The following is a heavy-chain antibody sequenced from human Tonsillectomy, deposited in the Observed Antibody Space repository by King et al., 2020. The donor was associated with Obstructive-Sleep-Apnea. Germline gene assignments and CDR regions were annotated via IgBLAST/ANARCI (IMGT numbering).Heavy chain of an antibody. CDR1: GGSISSYY. CDR2: IYYSGST. V-gene: IGHV4-59*08. D-gene: IGHD3-22*01. Sequence: VQLQESGPGLVKPSETLSLTCTVSGGSISSYYWSWIRQPPGKGLEWIGYIYYSGSTNYNPSLNSRVTISVDTSKNQFSLKLSSVTAADTAVYYCARHERDDSSGYYYLYYFDYWGQGTLVTVSS. J-gene: IGHJ4*02. CDR3: ARHERDDSSGYYYLYYFDY.